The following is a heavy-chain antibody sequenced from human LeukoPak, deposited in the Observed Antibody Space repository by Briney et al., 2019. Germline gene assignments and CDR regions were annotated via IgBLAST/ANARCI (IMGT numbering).Heavy chain of an antibody. Sequence: PSETLSLTCTVSGRSISSRSYYWGWIRQPPGKGLEWIGRIYYSGSTYDKPSLKSRVAMSVDTSKNQFSLKLTSVTAADTAVYYCARHVPSALRVVVVTSDWYFDLWGRGTLVTVAS. V-gene: IGHV4-39*01. CDR2: IYYSGST. CDR3: ARHVPSALRVVVVTSDWYFDL. CDR1: GRSISSRSYY. J-gene: IGHJ2*01. D-gene: IGHD2-21*02.